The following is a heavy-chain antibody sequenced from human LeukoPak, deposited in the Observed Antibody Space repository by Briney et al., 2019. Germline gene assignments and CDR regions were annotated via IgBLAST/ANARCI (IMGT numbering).Heavy chain of an antibody. CDR3: LCLGGY. Sequence: PGRSLRLSCAASGFTFSSYGMHWVRQAPGKGLEWVAVISYDGSNKYYADSVKGRFTISRDNSKNTLYLQMNSLRAEDTAVYYCLCLGGYWGQGTLVTVS. CDR2: ISYDGSNK. CDR1: GFTFSSYG. D-gene: IGHD2-2*01. V-gene: IGHV3-30*03. J-gene: IGHJ4*02.